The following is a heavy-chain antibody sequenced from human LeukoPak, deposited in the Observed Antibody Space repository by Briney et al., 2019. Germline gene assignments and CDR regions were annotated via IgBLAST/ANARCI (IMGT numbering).Heavy chain of an antibody. D-gene: IGHD3-9*01. V-gene: IGHV3-30*04. J-gene: IGHJ4*02. CDR2: ISYDGSNK. Sequence: GGSLRLSCAASGFTSSSYAMNWVRQAPGKGLEWVSFISYDGSNKYYADSVKGRFTISRDNSKNTLYLRLDSLRAEDTAVYYCARGHYDVLTSSYKWTPDYWGQGTLVTVSS. CDR1: GFTSSSYA. CDR3: ARGHYDVLTSSYKWTPDY.